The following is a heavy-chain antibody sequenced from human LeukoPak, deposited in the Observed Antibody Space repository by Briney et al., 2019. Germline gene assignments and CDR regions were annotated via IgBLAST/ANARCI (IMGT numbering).Heavy chain of an antibody. CDR1: GFTFSSYS. CDR2: ISSSSSYI. Sequence: GGSLRLSCAASGFTFSSYSMNWVRQAPGKGLEWVSSISSSSSYIYYADSVKGRFTISRDNAKNSLYLQMNSLRAEDTAVYYCARTNTRLRRAYYYYMDVWGKGTTVTVSS. V-gene: IGHV3-21*04. J-gene: IGHJ6*03. CDR3: ARTNTRLRRAYYYYMDV.